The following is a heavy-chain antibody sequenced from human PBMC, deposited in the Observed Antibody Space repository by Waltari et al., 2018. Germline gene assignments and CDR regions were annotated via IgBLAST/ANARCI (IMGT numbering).Heavy chain of an antibody. CDR2: LRYDGSNK. Sequence: QVQVVESGGGVVQPGGSLRLSCAASGFNFSSYGMHWVRQAPGKGLEWVAFLRYDGSNKYYTESVKGRFIISRDNSKKTLFLQMNSLRAEDTAVYYCAKGGPVGAIDVTLDYWGQGTLVTVS. D-gene: IGHD1-26*01. J-gene: IGHJ4*02. CDR3: AKGGPVGAIDVTLDY. V-gene: IGHV3-30*02. CDR1: GFNFSSYG.